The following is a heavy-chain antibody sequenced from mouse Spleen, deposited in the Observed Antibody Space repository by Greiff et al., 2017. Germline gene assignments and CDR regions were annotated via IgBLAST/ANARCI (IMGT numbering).Heavy chain of an antibody. D-gene: IGHD4-1*01. CDR2: IDPANGNT. CDR1: GFNIKDTY. V-gene: IGHV14-3*02. CDR3: ARGLGHVY. J-gene: IGHJ2*01. Sequence: EVHLVESGAELVKPGASVKLSCTASGFNIKDTYMHWVKQRPEQGLEWIGRIDPANGNTKYDPKFQGKATITADTSSNTAYLQLSSLTSEDTAVXYCARGLGHVYWGQGTTLTVSS.